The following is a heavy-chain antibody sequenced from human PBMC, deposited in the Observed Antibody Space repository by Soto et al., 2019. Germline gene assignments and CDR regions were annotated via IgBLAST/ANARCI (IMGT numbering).Heavy chain of an antibody. J-gene: IGHJ6*02. CDR3: ARTPGAAAAFGPSYCDGMDV. CDR1: GGTFSSYA. V-gene: IGHV1-69*01. D-gene: IGHD6-13*01. Sequence: QVQLVQSGAEVKKPGSSVKVSCKASGGTFSSYAISWVRQAPGQGLEWMGGIIPIFGTANYAQKFQGRVTITADESTSTAYMEPSSLRSEDTAVYYCARTPGAAAAFGPSYCDGMDVWGQGTTVTVSS. CDR2: IIPIFGTA.